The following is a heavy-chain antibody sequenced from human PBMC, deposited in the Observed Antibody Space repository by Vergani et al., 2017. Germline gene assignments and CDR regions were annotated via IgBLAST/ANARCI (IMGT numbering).Heavy chain of an antibody. CDR2: ISSSSSTI. CDR3: AGEGSTVYYYYYGMDV. Sequence: EVQLVESGGGLVQPGGSLRLSCAASGFTFSSYSMNWVRQAPGKGLEWVSYISSSSSTIYYADSVKGRFTISRDNAKNSLYLQMNSLRAEDTAVYYCAGEGSTVYYYYYGMDVWGQGTTVTVSS. CDR1: GFTFSSYS. V-gene: IGHV3-48*01. D-gene: IGHD4-17*01. J-gene: IGHJ6*02.